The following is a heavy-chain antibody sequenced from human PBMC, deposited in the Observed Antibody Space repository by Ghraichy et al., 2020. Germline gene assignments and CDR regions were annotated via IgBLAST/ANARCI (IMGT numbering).Heavy chain of an antibody. CDR3: ARRNVLTYYFDY. CDR2: IYTSGST. Sequence: SETLSLTCTVSGGSISSYYWSWIRQPPGKGLEWIGYIYTSGSTNYNPSLKSRVTISVDTSKNQFSLKLSSVTAADTAVYYCARRNVLTYYFDYWGQGTLVTVSS. D-gene: IGHD1-1*01. CDR1: GGSISSYY. V-gene: IGHV4-4*09. J-gene: IGHJ4*02.